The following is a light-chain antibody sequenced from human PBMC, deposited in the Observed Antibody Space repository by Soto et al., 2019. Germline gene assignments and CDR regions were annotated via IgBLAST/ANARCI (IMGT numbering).Light chain of an antibody. CDR3: QQRTNSPPRT. J-gene: IGKJ1*01. V-gene: IGKV3-11*01. CDR2: GVS. Sequence: EIVLTQSPATLSLSPGEGASLSCRASQTISTYLAWYQQRPGQVPRLLIYGVSKRAPAIPPRFSVSVSGTDFTLSVSGLETEDFATYYCQQRTNSPPRTFGQGTRVELK. CDR1: QTISTY.